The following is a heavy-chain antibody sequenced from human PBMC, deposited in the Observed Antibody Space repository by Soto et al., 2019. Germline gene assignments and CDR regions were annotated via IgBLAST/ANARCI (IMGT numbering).Heavy chain of an antibody. V-gene: IGHV4-39*01. CDR2: IYYSGST. CDR1: GGSISSSSYY. Sequence: QLQLQESGPGLVKPSETLSLTCTVSGGSISSSSYYWGWIRQPPGKGLEWIGSIYYSGSTYYNPSLKSRVTISVDTSKNQFSLKLSSVTAADTAVYYCARHGHNSGSHYYYGMDVWGQGTTVTVSS. D-gene: IGHD3-10*01. CDR3: ARHGHNSGSHYYYGMDV. J-gene: IGHJ6*02.